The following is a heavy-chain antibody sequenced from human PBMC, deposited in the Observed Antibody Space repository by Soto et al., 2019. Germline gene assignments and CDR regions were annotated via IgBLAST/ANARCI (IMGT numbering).Heavy chain of an antibody. CDR2: VGRGDST. J-gene: IGHJ3*02. D-gene: IGHD2-2*01. CDR1: GFSFSTYA. Sequence: EVQLLESGGGLVQPGGSLRLSCAASGFSFSTYAMSWVRQAPGKGLEWVSTVGRGDSTFYADSVRGRFTISRDNSNNALFLQMNSRRADDTALYYGAKGILVEVPGTRAFDIWGQGTMVIVSS. V-gene: IGHV3-23*01. CDR3: AKGILVEVPGTRAFDI.